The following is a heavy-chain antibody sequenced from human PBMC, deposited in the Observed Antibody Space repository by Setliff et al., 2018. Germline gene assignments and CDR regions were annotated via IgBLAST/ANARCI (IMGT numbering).Heavy chain of an antibody. CDR2: ISLYDGHT. CDR3: ARGNPAERYEY. J-gene: IGHJ1*01. CDR1: GCNFKTYA. D-gene: IGHD5-12*01. Sequence: ASVKVSCKASGCNFKTYAISWVRQAPGQGLEWMGFISLYDGHTNYAQNFQGRLTVTTDTSTSTAYMELSSLRFDDTAVYYCARGNPAERYEYWGQGTLVTVS. V-gene: IGHV1-18*01.